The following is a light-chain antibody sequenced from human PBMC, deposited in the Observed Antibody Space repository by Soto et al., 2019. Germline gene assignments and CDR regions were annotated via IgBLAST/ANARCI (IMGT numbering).Light chain of an antibody. Sequence: QSALTQPASVSASPGQSITIPCTGTSSDVGSYNLVSWFQQHPGKVPKLLIYEGTKRPSGLSDRFSGSKSGTTASLTISGLQAEDEAHYYCYSYAGENLYGFGTGTKLTVL. CDR1: SSDVGSYNL. J-gene: IGLJ1*01. CDR2: EGT. CDR3: YSYAGENLYG. V-gene: IGLV2-23*01.